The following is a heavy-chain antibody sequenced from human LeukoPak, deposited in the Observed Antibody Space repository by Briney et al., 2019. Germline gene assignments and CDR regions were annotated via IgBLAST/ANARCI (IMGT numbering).Heavy chain of an antibody. CDR2: IYYSGST. J-gene: IGHJ3*02. Sequence: SETLSLTCTVSGGSISSSSYYWGWIRQPPGKGLEWIGSIYYSGSTYYNPSLKSRVTISVDTSKNQFSLKLSSVTAADTAVYYCARHYYGSGSFDDFDIWGQGTMVTVSS. V-gene: IGHV4-39*01. D-gene: IGHD3-10*01. CDR1: GGSISSSSYY. CDR3: ARHYYGSGSFDDFDI.